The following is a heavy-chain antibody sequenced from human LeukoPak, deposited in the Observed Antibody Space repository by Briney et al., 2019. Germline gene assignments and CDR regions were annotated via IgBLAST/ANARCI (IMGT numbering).Heavy chain of an antibody. V-gene: IGHV3-30*02. D-gene: IGHD3-22*01. CDR2: IGHNGINK. CDR3: ARDVRIYYYDSSPDY. J-gene: IGHJ4*02. CDR1: GFIFNSYG. Sequence: TGGSLRLPCAASGFIFNSYGFHWVRQAPGKGLEWVAYIGHNGINKYYADSVKGRCTTSRDSSRNTLSLQMNSLRGEDTAVYYCARDVRIYYYDSSPDYWGPGTLVTVSS.